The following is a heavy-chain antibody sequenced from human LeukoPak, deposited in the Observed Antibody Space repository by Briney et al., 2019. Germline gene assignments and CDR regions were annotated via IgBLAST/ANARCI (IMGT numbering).Heavy chain of an antibody. CDR1: GGSISSGDYY. CDR3: AREWSGYDLYYFDY. Sequence: SQTLSLTCTVSGGSISSGDYYWSWIRQPPGKGLEWIGYIYYGGSTYYNPSLKSRVTISVDTSKNQFSLKLSSVTAADTAVYYCAREWSGYDLYYFDYWGQGTLVTVSS. V-gene: IGHV4-30-4*01. CDR2: IYYGGST. J-gene: IGHJ4*02. D-gene: IGHD5-12*01.